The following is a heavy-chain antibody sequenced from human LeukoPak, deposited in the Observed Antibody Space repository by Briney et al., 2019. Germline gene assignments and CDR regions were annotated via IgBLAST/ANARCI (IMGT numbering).Heavy chain of an antibody. V-gene: IGHV4-39*07. CDR2: IYHSGST. Sequence: SETLSLTCIVSGASISNSSHYWGWIRQPPGKGLEWIGEIYHSGSTNYNPSLKSRVTISVDKSKNQFSLKLSSVTAADTAVYYCARRIQLWSSFDYWGQGTLVTVSS. J-gene: IGHJ4*02. CDR1: GASISNSSHY. CDR3: ARRIQLWSSFDY. D-gene: IGHD5-18*01.